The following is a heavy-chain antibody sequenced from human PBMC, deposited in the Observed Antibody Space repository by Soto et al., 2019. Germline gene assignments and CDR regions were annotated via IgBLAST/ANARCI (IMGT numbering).Heavy chain of an antibody. Sequence: PSETLSLTCTVSGGSIRSAGYNWSWIRQPPGKGLDWIGEIYHSGSTNYNPSLKSRVTISVDKSKNQFSLKLSSVTAADTAVYYCARSPDSSGYYPRWYYYGMDVWGQGTTVTVSS. CDR2: IYHSGST. CDR3: ARSPDSSGYYPRWYYYGMDV. J-gene: IGHJ6*02. V-gene: IGHV4-39*07. D-gene: IGHD3-22*01. CDR1: GGSIRSAGYN.